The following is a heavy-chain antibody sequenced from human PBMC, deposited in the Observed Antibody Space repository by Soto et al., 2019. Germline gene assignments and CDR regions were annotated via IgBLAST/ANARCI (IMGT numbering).Heavy chain of an antibody. CDR3: AGHRVWFGDLTWYFDL. CDR2: IYYSGST. CDR1: GGSISSSSYY. J-gene: IGHJ2*01. V-gene: IGHV4-39*01. D-gene: IGHD3-10*01. Sequence: QLQLQESGPGLVKPSETLSLTCTVSGGSISSSSYYWGWIRQPPGKGLEWIGSIYYSGSTYYNPSLKSRVTISVDTSKNQFSLKLSSVTAADTAVYYCAGHRVWFGDLTWYFDLWGRGTLVTVSS.